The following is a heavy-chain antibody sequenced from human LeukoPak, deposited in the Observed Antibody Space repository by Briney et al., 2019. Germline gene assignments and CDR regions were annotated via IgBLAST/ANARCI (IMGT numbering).Heavy chain of an antibody. CDR2: IYTSGST. D-gene: IGHD6-13*01. CDR3: ARDSRSWSFDY. J-gene: IGHJ4*02. V-gene: IGHV4-4*08. CDR1: GGSISSYY. Sequence: SETLSLTCTVSGGSISSYYWSWIRQPPGKGLEWIGYIYTSGSTNYNPSLKSRVTMSVDTSKNQFSLKLSSVTAADTAVYYCARDSRSWSFDYWGQGTLVTVSS.